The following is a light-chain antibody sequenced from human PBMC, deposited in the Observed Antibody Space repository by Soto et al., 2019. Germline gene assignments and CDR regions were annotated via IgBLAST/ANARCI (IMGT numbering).Light chain of an antibody. J-gene: IGKJ4*01. CDR3: MQGTYWPRLT. Sequence: DVVMTQSPLSLPVTLGQPASISCRSSQSLVYSDGNTYLNWLHQKPGQSPRRLLYKVSNRDSGVPVRFSGGGSGSAFTMNISMVEAEDVGVYYCMQGTYWPRLTFGRRTQVPIK. CDR1: QSLVYSDGNTY. V-gene: IGKV2-30*01. CDR2: KVS.